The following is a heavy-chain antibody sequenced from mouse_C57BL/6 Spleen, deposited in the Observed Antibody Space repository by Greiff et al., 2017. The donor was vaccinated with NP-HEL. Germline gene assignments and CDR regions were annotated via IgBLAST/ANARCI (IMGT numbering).Heavy chain of an antibody. V-gene: IGHV5-17*01. CDR1: GFTFSDYG. D-gene: IGHD4-1*01. CDR2: ISSGSSTI. Sequence: EVKLMESGGGLVKPGGSLKLSCAASGFTFSDYGMHWVRQAPEKGLEWVAYISSGSSTIYYADTVKGRFTISRDNAKNTLFLQMTSLRSEDTAMYYCARPRVGRDYFDYWGQGTTLTVSS. CDR3: ARPRVGRDYFDY. J-gene: IGHJ2*01.